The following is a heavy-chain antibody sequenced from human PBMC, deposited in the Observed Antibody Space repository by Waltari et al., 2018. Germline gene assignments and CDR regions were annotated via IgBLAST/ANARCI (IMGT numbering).Heavy chain of an antibody. D-gene: IGHD2-15*01. V-gene: IGHV4-4*07. Sequence: QVHLKASGPALVKPSETLSLTCTVSGSSISVFFWSWIRQPAGKGLEWVGRASASGSTYYNPSLKSRITLAMDTSRNQFSLTLTDVTAADTAMYYCVREKGGLGGWFDPWGQGIQVTVSS. CDR1: GSSISVFF. CDR3: VREKGGLGGWFDP. CDR2: ASASGST. J-gene: IGHJ5*02.